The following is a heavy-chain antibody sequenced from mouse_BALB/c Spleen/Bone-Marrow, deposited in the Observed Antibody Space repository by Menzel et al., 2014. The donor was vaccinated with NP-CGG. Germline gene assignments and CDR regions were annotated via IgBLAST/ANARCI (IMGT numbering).Heavy chain of an antibody. J-gene: IGHJ1*01. Sequence: VQLQQSGPGLVAPSQSLSITCTVSGFSLTGYGVNWVRQPPGKGLEWLGKIWGDGSTDYYSPLKSRLSIIKDNSKSQVFLKMNSLQTDDTARYYCARDRRGLRYFDVWGAGTTVTVSS. V-gene: IGHV2-6-7*01. CDR2: IWGDGST. D-gene: IGHD2-13*01. CDR1: GFSLTGYG. CDR3: ARDRRGLRYFDV.